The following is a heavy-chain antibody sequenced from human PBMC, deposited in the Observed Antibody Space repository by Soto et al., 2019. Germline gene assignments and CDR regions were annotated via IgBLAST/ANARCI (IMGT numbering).Heavy chain of an antibody. CDR3: ARSRAAAGTGWFDP. J-gene: IGHJ5*02. Sequence: QVQESGPRLVKPSETLSLSCTVSGGAASSGSYYWSWIRQPPGKGLEWIGYIYYSGTINYNPSLNRRVTISADTSKNQISLKLSSVSAADTAVYYCARSRAAAGTGWFDPWGQGTLVTVSS. CDR1: GGAASSGSYY. CDR2: IYYSGTI. V-gene: IGHV4-61*01. D-gene: IGHD6-13*01.